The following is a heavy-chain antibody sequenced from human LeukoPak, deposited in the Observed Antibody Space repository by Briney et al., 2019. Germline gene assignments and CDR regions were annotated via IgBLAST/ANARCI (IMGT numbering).Heavy chain of an antibody. Sequence: PGGSLRLSCAASGFTLSNYWMSWVRQAPGKGLEWVANIKQDGSEKYYADSVEGRFTISRDSAKNSLYLRMNSLRAEDTAVYYCARNRGADYWGQGTLVTVSS. J-gene: IGHJ4*02. CDR2: IKQDGSEK. D-gene: IGHD3-10*01. CDR1: GFTLSNYW. CDR3: ARNRGADY. V-gene: IGHV3-7*01.